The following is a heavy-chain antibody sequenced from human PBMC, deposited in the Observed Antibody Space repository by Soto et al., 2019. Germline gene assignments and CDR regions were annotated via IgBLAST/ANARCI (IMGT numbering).Heavy chain of an antibody. J-gene: IGHJ4*02. CDR2: ISSSSSYI. V-gene: IGHV3-21*01. D-gene: IGHD1-26*01. CDR3: ASGDSGSYNRGGLL. Sequence: PGGSLRLSCAASGFTFSSYSMNWVRPAPGKGLEWVSSISSSSSYIYYADSVKGRFTISRDNAKNSLYLQMNSLRAEDTAVYYCASGDSGSYNRGGLLWGQGTLVTVSS. CDR1: GFTFSSYS.